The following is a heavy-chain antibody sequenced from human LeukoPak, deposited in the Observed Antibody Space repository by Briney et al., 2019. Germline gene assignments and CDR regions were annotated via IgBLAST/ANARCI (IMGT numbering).Heavy chain of an antibody. Sequence: PGGSLRLSCAASGFTFSSYGMHWVRQAPGKGLEWVAVISYDGSNKYYADSVKGRFTISRDNSKNTLYLQMNSLRAEDTAVYYCAKDRGPHGGSYPFDYWGQGTLVTVSS. CDR3: AKDRGPHGGSYPFDY. V-gene: IGHV3-30*18. D-gene: IGHD3-10*01. CDR1: GFTFSSYG. J-gene: IGHJ4*02. CDR2: ISYDGSNK.